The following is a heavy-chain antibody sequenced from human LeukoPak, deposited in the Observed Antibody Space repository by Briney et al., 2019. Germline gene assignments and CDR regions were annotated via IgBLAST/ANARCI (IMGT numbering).Heavy chain of an antibody. D-gene: IGHD2-2*01. V-gene: IGHV3-30*02. CDR1: GFTVSSNY. J-gene: IGHJ4*02. Sequence: GGSLRLSCAASGFTVSSNYMSWVRQAPGKGLGWVAFIRFDGSNKYYADSVKGRFTISRDNSKNTLYLQMNSLRAEDTAAYYCARGIVVVPAAWGYFDYWGQGTLVTVSS. CDR3: ARGIVVVPAAWGYFDY. CDR2: IRFDGSNK.